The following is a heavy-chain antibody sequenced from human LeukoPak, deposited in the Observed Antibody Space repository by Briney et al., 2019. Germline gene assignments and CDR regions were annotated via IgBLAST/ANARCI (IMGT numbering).Heavy chain of an antibody. J-gene: IGHJ4*02. Sequence: GESLKISCKGSGYSFTSYWIGWVRQLPGKGLEWMGIIYPGDSDTRYSPSFQGQATISADRSISTAYLQWSSLRASDTAMYYCARPYYDSSGYYAFDYWGQGTLVTVSS. CDR2: IYPGDSDT. CDR1: GYSFTSYW. V-gene: IGHV5-51*01. CDR3: ARPYYDSSGYYAFDY. D-gene: IGHD3-22*01.